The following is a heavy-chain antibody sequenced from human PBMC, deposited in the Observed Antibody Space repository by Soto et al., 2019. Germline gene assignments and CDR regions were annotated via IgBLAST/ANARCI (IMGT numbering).Heavy chain of an antibody. V-gene: IGHV4-59*01. D-gene: IGHD6-19*01. CDR1: GGSIGRYY. CDR3: ASGQWVVRNWFFDL. Sequence: QVQLQESGPGLVKPSETLSLTCTVSGGSIGRYYWSWVRQSPGKGLEWIGYIFYTGITNYNPSLKSRVAISLHTSNNEFSLNLTSVTPEDTAVYYCASGQWVVRNWFFDLWGRGTLVPVSS. CDR2: IFYTGIT. J-gene: IGHJ2*01.